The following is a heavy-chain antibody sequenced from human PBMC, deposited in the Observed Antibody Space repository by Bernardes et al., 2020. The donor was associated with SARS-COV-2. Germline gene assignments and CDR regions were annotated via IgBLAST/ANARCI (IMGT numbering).Heavy chain of an antibody. J-gene: IGHJ4*02. Sequence: GGSLRLSCAASGFTFSSYGMHWVRQAPGKGLEWVAVIWYDGSNKYYADSVKGRFTISRDNSKNTLYLQMNSLRAEDTAVYYCARDQGDTIFGRQDYFDYWGQGTLVTVSS. CDR1: GFTFSSYG. CDR3: ARDQGDTIFGRQDYFDY. D-gene: IGHD3-3*01. CDR2: IWYDGSNK. V-gene: IGHV3-33*01.